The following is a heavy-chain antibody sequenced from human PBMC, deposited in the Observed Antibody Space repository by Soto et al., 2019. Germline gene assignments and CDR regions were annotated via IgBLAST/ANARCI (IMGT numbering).Heavy chain of an antibody. CDR2: ISAYNGNT. J-gene: IGHJ6*03. Sequence: ASVKVSCKASGYTFTSYGISWVRQAPGQGLEWMGWISAYNGNTNYAQKLQGRVTMTTDTSTSTAYMELRSLRSDDTAVYYCARAYTIFGVVHYMDVWGQGTTVTVS. CDR1: GYTFTSYG. V-gene: IGHV1-18*01. D-gene: IGHD3-3*01. CDR3: ARAYTIFGVVHYMDV.